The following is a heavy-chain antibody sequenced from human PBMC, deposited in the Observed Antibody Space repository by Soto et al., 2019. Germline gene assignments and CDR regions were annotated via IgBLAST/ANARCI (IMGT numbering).Heavy chain of an antibody. CDR1: GGSISSSSYY. CDR2: IYYSGST. CDR3: ARVSSSWGLVNYFDY. J-gene: IGHJ4*02. Sequence: SETLSLTCTVSGGSISSSSYYWGWIRQPPGKGLEWIGSIYYSGSTYYNPSLKSRVTISVDTSKNQFSLKLSSVTAADTAGYYCARVSSSWGLVNYFDYWGQGTLVTVSS. V-gene: IGHV4-39*01. D-gene: IGHD6-13*01.